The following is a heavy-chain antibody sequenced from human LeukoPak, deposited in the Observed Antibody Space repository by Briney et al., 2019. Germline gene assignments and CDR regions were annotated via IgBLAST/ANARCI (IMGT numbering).Heavy chain of an antibody. J-gene: IGHJ5*02. CDR1: GFTFSSYA. CDR3: AKWDSSSWYAGRFDP. V-gene: IGHV3-23*01. CDR2: ISGSGGST. Sequence: GGSLRLSCAASGFTFSSYAMSWVRQAPGKGLEWVSAISGSGGSTYYADSVKGRFTISRDNSKNTLYLQMNSLRAEDTAVYYCAKWDSSSWYAGRFDPWGQGTLVTVSS. D-gene: IGHD6-13*01.